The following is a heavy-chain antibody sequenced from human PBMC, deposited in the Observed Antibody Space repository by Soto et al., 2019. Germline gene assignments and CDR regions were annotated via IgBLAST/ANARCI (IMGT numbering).Heavy chain of an antibody. D-gene: IGHD1-1*01. CDR2: IYYGGST. Sequence: SETLSLTCTVSGGSIISNYWTWIRQPPGKGLEWIGYIYYGGSTNYNPSLKSRVTISVDTSRNQFSLKLSSVTAADTALYYCAGTHYGTYYFDSWGQGTLVTVSS. CDR3: AGTHYGTYYFDS. CDR1: GGSIISNY. J-gene: IGHJ4*02. V-gene: IGHV4-59*08.